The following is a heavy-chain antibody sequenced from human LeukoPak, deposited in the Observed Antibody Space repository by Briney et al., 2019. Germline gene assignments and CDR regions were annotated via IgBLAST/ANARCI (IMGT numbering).Heavy chain of an antibody. CDR1: GASINSSY. CDR2: ISYRGNT. CDR3: ARAGARIAAALDY. Sequence: PSETLSLTCTVSGASINSSYWSWIRQPPGKGLEWIGYISYRGNTNYNPSLKSRVTISVDTSKNQFSLKLSSVTAADTAVYYCARAGARIAAALDYWGQGSLVTVSS. V-gene: IGHV4-59*12. D-gene: IGHD6-13*01. J-gene: IGHJ4*02.